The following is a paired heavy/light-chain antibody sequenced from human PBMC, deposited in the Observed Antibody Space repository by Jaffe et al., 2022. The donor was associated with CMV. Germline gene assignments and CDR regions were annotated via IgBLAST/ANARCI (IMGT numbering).Light chain of an antibody. CDR1: QSVLYASSNKNY. V-gene: IGKV4-1*01. CDR2: WAS. Sequence: DIVMTQSPDSLAVSLGERATINCKSSQSVLYASSNKNYLAWYQQKPGQPPKLLISWASTRESGVPDRFSGSGSGTDFTLTISSLQAEDVAVYYCLQYYNAPYTFGQGTKLEIK. CDR3: LQYYNAPYT. J-gene: IGKJ2*01.
Heavy chain of an antibody. J-gene: IGHJ2*01. CDR3: ARVPVPAANWYFDL. D-gene: IGHD2-2*01. Sequence: QVQLVQSGAEVKKPGAAVKVSCKASGYTFTSHYMHWVRQAPGQGPEWMGLINPSGGSTNYAQKFQGRVTMTRDTSTSTVYMELSSLRSEDTAVYYCARVPVPAANWYFDLWGRGTLVTVSS. CDR2: INPSGGST. V-gene: IGHV1-46*01. CDR1: GYTFTSHY.